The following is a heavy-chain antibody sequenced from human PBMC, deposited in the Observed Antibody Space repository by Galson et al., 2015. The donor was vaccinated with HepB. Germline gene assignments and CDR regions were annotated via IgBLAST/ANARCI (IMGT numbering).Heavy chain of an antibody. J-gene: IGHJ4*02. CDR2: ISAHNGNT. D-gene: IGHD3-10*01. Sequence: SVKVSCKASGYTFSTYGISWVRQAPGQGLEWVGWISAHNGNTNYAQNLQGRVTMTTDTSTSTAYMELRGLRSDDTAVYYCARDIYYGSGNHDYLPLEYWGQGTLVTVSS. CDR3: ARDIYYGSGNHDYLPLEY. V-gene: IGHV1-18*01. CDR1: GYTFSTYG.